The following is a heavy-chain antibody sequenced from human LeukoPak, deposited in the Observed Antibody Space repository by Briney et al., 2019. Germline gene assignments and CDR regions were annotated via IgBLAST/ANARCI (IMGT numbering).Heavy chain of an antibody. J-gene: IGHJ4*02. CDR3: ASVGATTEVFDY. D-gene: IGHD1-26*01. CDR1: GYTFTSYG. CDR2: ISAYNGNT. Sequence: ASVKASCKASGYTFTSYGISWVRQAPGQGLEWMGWISAYNGNTNYAQKLQGRVTMTTDASTSTAYMELRGLRSDDTAVYYCASVGATTEVFDYWGQGTLVTVSS. V-gene: IGHV1-18*01.